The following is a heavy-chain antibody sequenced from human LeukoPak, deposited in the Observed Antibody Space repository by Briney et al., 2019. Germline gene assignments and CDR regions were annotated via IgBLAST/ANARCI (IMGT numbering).Heavy chain of an antibody. CDR3: ARYVTTKAFDI. V-gene: IGHV1-2*02. CDR1: GYTFTGYY. J-gene: IGHJ3*02. D-gene: IGHD4-11*01. Sequence: ASVKVSCKASGYTFTGYYMHWVRQAPGQGLEWMGWVNPNSGGTNYAQKFQGRVTMTRDTSISTAYMELSSLRSDDTAIYYCARYVTTKAFDIWGQGTMVTVSS. CDR2: VNPNSGGT.